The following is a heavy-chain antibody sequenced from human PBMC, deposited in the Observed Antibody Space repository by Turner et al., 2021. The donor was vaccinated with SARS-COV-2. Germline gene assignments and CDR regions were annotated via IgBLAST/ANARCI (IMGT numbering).Heavy chain of an antibody. V-gene: IGHV3-33*01. J-gene: IGHJ4*02. D-gene: IGHD6-19*01. Sequence: QVQLVESGGGVVQTGWSLRLSCAASGFTFSSDGIHWVRQAPGKGLECVAFIWYDGSNKYYADSVKGRFTISRDNSKNTLYLQMNSLRAEDTAVYYCARDKGEGSSGWLIPRGSYYFDYWGQGTLVTVSS. CDR1: GFTFSSDG. CDR2: IWYDGSNK. CDR3: ARDKGEGSSGWLIPRGSYYFDY.